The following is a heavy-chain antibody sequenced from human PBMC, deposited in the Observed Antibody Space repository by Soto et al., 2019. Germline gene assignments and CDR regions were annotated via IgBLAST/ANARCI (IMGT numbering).Heavy chain of an antibody. J-gene: IGHJ6*04. V-gene: IGHV3-21*01. Sequence: EVQLVESGGGLVKPGGSLRLSCAASGFTFSSYSMNWVRQAPGKGLEWVSSISSSSSYIYYADSVKGRFTISRDNAKKSGSLKKNTLRAGDTAVYYCARDKRDYYYGMDVWGKGTTVTVS. CDR1: GFTFSSYS. CDR2: ISSSSSYI. CDR3: ARDKRDYYYGMDV.